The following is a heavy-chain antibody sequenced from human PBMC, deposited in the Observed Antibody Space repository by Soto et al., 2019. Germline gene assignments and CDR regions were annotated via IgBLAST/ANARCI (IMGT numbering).Heavy chain of an antibody. V-gene: IGHV3-23*01. J-gene: IGHJ6*02. CDR1: GFTFSSYA. Sequence: PGGSLRLSCAASGFTFSSYAMSWVRQAPGKGLEWVSAISGSGGSTYYADSVKGRFTISRDNSKNTLYLQMNSLRAEDTAVYYCAKVPGSGSYYYYGMDVWGQGTKVTVSS. CDR2: ISGSGGST. CDR3: AKVPGSGSYYYYGMDV. D-gene: IGHD3-3*01.